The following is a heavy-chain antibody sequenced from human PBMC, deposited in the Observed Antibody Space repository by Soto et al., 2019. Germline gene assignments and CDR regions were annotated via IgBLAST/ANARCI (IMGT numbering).Heavy chain of an antibody. J-gene: IGHJ5*02. D-gene: IGHD4-17*01. V-gene: IGHV3-53*01. CDR2: FYSGGST. CDR1: GFTVSTNY. CDR3: ARDDNGDNGRAFDP. Sequence: PGGSLRLSCEAFGFTVSTNYMSWVRQTPGKGLEWVSVFYSGGSTFYADSVKGRFTISRDNSRNTLYLQMRSLRAEDTAVYYCARDDNGDNGRAFDPWGQGTLVTVSS.